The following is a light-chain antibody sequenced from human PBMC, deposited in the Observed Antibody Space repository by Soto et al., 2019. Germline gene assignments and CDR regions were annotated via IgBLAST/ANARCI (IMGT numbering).Light chain of an antibody. CDR1: QSVNNRY. CDR2: GAS. V-gene: IGKV3-20*01. Sequence: ERVLTQSPGTLSFSPGESPTLSCRASQSVNNRYLAWYQQKPGQAPRLLIYGASSRATGIPDRFSGSGSGTDFTLTISRLEPEDFAVYYCQQYGSSPRTFGQGTKVDIK. CDR3: QQYGSSPRT. J-gene: IGKJ1*01.